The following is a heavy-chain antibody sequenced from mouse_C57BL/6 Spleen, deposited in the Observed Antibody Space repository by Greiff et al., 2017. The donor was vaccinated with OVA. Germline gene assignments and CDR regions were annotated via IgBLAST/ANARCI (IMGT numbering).Heavy chain of an antibody. V-gene: IGHV1-64*01. J-gene: IGHJ1*03. CDR1: GYTFTSYW. Sequence: QVQLKQPGAELVKPGASVKLSCKASGYTFTSYWMHWVKQRPGQGLEWIGMIHPNSGSTNYNEKFKSKATLTVDKSSSTAYMQLSSLTSEDSAVYYCARRELGRVRYFDVWGTGTTVTVSS. D-gene: IGHD4-1*01. CDR2: IHPNSGST. CDR3: ARRELGRVRYFDV.